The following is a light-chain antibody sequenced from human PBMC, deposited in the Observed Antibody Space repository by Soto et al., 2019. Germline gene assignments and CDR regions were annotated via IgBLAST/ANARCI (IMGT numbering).Light chain of an antibody. CDR2: GAS. J-gene: IGKJ4*01. Sequence: DIQMTQSPSTLSASVGDRVTITCRASQTFGRWLAWFQQKPGKAPKLLIYGASSRATGIPDRFSGSGSGTDFTLTISRLEPEDFAVYYCQQYGSSPTFGGGTKVEIK. CDR1: QTFGRW. V-gene: IGKV1-5*01. CDR3: QQYGSSPT.